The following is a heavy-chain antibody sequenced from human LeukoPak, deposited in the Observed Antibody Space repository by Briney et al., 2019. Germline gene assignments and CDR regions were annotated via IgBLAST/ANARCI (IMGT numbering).Heavy chain of an antibody. D-gene: IGHD1-1*01. CDR1: PYSFTSYW. J-gene: IGHJ2*01. CDR3: ARQVGSAFAGTKYFDL. CDR2: IYPGDSDT. Sequence: GESLKISCRGPPYSFTSYWIAWGRQMPGKGLEWVGGIYPGDSDTRYSPSFQGQVTISADKSTSFAYLQWSSLKASDTGIYYCARQVGSAFAGTKYFDLWGRGTLVTVSS. V-gene: IGHV5-51*01.